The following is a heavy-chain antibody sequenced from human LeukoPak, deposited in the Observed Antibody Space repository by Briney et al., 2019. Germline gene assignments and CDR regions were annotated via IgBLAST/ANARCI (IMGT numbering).Heavy chain of an antibody. V-gene: IGHV3-23*01. D-gene: IGHD3-16*02. CDR1: GFTFSSYG. CDR2: ISGSGGST. Sequence: GGSLRLSCAASGFTFSSYGMSWVRQAPGKGLEWVSAISGSGGSTYYADSVKGRFTISRDNSKNTLYLQMNSLRAEDTAVYYCAKANHYDYAWGSYRSMGDWGQGTLVTVSS. J-gene: IGHJ4*02. CDR3: AKANHYDYAWGSYRSMGD.